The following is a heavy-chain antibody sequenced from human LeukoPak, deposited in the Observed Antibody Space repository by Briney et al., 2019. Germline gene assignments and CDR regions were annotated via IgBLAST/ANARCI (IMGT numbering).Heavy chain of an antibody. CDR2: ISSSSSYI. CDR1: GFIFSSYS. Sequence: GGSLRLSCAASGFIFSSYSVNWVRQAPGKGLEWVSSISSSSSYIYYADSVKGRFTISRDNAKNSLYLQMNSLRAEDTAVYYCARGTLGATDYWGQGTLVSVSS. V-gene: IGHV3-21*01. D-gene: IGHD1-26*01. CDR3: ARGTLGATDY. J-gene: IGHJ4*02.